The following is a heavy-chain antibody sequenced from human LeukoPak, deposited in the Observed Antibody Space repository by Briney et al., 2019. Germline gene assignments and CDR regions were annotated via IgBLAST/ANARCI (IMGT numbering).Heavy chain of an antibody. V-gene: IGHV3-11*04. CDR1: GFTFSDSY. CDR3: ARDREGYSSSWSIALDY. Sequence: GGSLRLSCAASGFTFSDSYMSWLRQAPGKGLEWVSYISSSGSTIYYADSVKGRFTISRDNAKNSLYLQMNSLRAEDTAVYYCARDREGYSSSWSIALDYWGQGALVTVSS. D-gene: IGHD6-13*01. CDR2: ISSSGSTI. J-gene: IGHJ4*02.